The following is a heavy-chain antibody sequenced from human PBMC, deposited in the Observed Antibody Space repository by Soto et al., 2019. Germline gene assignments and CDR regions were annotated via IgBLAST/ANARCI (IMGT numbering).Heavy chain of an antibody. CDR2: IWYDGSNK. CDR1: EFTFSSYG. D-gene: IGHD2-15*01. CDR3: ARHHCPGGYCYSIDIGSFDP. V-gene: IGHV3-33*01. Sequence: QVQLVESGGGVVQPGRSLRLSCAASEFTFSSYGMHWVRHAPGKGLEWVAVIWYDGSNKYYADSVKGRFTISRDNSKNTLYPQMNSLRAEDTAVYYCARHHCPGGYCYSIDIGSFDPWGQGTLVTVSS. J-gene: IGHJ5*02.